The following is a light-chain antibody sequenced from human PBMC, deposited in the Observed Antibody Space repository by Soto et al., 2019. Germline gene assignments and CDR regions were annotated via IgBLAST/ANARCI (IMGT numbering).Light chain of an antibody. Sequence: QSVLTQPPSVSGAPGQRVTISCTGSSSYIGAGYDVHWYQQLPGTAPKLLIYPNTNRPSGVPDRFSGSKSGPSASLAITGLQAEDEADYYCQSYDDSLGGHVIFGGGTKLTVL. J-gene: IGLJ2*01. CDR1: SSYIGAGYD. CDR2: PNT. CDR3: QSYDDSLGGHVI. V-gene: IGLV1-40*01.